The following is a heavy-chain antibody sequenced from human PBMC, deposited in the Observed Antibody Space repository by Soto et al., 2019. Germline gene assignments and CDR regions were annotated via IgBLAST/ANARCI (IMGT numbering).Heavy chain of an antibody. D-gene: IGHD3-10*01. V-gene: IGHV3-66*04. CDR2: IYSGGST. J-gene: IGHJ4*02. CDR1: GFSVSSNY. CDR3: ARRHYYGSD. Sequence: EVQLVESGGGLVQPGGSLRLSCAASGFSVSSNYMYWVRQAPGKGLECVSLIYSGGSTDHADSVKDRFTISRDNSKNTLYLQMIHLGGEDTAVYYCARRHYYGSDWGQGTLVTVSS.